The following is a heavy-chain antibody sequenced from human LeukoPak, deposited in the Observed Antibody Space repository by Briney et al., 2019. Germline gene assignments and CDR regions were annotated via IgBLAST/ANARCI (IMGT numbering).Heavy chain of an antibody. D-gene: IGHD1-1*01. CDR3: ARARGGPMEPFYH. CDR1: GFTVSSNY. Sequence: GGSLRLSCTASGFTVSSNYMNWGRQAPGKGLEWVSLIYSAGHTFYADSVKGRFTISRDNTKNTLYLQMNSLRADDTAVYYCARARGGPMEPFYHWGQGTLVTVSS. J-gene: IGHJ4*02. CDR2: IYSAGHT. V-gene: IGHV3-53*01.